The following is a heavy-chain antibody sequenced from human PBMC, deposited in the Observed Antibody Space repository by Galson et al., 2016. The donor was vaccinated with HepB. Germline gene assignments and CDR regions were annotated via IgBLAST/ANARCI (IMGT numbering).Heavy chain of an antibody. Sequence: SLRLSCAASGFTFSTYNMNWVRQAPGKGLEWVSYIRSSTRIIYYADSVKGRFTISRDNAKHSQYLQMNSLRAEDTAVYYCARDSGSGYSIDYWGHGTLVTVSP. CDR3: ARDSGSGYSIDY. CDR2: IRSSTRII. CDR1: GFTFSTYN. J-gene: IGHJ4*01. V-gene: IGHV3-48*01. D-gene: IGHD3-22*01.